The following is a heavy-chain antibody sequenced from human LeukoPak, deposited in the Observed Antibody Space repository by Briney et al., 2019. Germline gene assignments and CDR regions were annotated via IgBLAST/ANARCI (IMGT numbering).Heavy chain of an antibody. D-gene: IGHD1-26*01. CDR2: IHYNGNT. V-gene: IGHV4-59*08. CDR3: ARHISSGGTYAHFDY. Sequence: SETLSLTCTVSGSMYNCYWSWIRQPPGEGLEWIGYIHYNGNTNYNPSLKSRVTMSLDTSENQVSLKLDSVTAADTAVYYCARHISSGGTYAHFDYWGQGTLVTVSS. CDR1: GSMYNCY. J-gene: IGHJ4*02.